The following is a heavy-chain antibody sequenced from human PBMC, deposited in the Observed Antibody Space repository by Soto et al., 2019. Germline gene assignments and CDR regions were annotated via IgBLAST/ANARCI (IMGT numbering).Heavy chain of an antibody. CDR2: IFHDGST. CDR3: ARDEYNDSSD. J-gene: IGHJ4*02. Sequence: QVHLQESGPGLVKPSGTLSLTCAVSGASISSGSWWCWVRQPPGKGLEWIGEIFHDGSTNYNPSLKSRVTMSVDKSKNYFSLELTSVTAADTALYYCARDEYNDSSDWGQGTLVTVSS. V-gene: IGHV4-4*02. CDR1: GASISSGSW. D-gene: IGHD1-1*01.